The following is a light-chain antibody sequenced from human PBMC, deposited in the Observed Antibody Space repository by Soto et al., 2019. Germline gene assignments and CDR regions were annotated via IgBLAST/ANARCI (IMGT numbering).Light chain of an antibody. CDR3: TSYVGSDIWV. J-gene: IGLJ3*02. CDR2: EVS. V-gene: IGLV2-8*01. Sequence: QSALTQPPSASGSPGQSVTISCTGTSSDVGAYKYFSWYQQYPGKAPKLMIYEVSKRPSGVPDRFSGSKSGNTASLTVSGLQAEDEADYYCTSYVGSDIWVFGGGTKVTVL. CDR1: SSDVGAYKY.